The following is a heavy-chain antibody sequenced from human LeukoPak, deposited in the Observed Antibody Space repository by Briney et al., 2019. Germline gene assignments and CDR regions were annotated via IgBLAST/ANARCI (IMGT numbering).Heavy chain of an antibody. Sequence: GSLRLSCAASGFTFSSYAMHWVRQAPGKGLEWVAVISYDGSNKYYADSVKGRFTISRDNSKNTLYLQMNSLRAEDTAVYYCARWGGYSSSSTYYFDYWGQGTLVTVSS. CDR1: GFTFSSYA. CDR3: ARWGGYSSSSTYYFDY. CDR2: ISYDGSNK. D-gene: IGHD6-6*01. V-gene: IGHV3-30*01. J-gene: IGHJ4*02.